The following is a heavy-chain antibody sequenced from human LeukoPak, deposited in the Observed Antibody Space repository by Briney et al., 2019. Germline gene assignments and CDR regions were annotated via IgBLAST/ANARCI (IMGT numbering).Heavy chain of an antibody. CDR2: ISGGGETT. CDR1: GFTFNNYA. D-gene: IGHD4-17*01. Sequence: GGSLRLSCAASGFTFNNYAMNWVRQAPGKGLEWVSSISGGGETTYYADSAKGRFTISRDNSQNTLYLQMNSLRAEDTAVYYCARDYADYVGYFFFDYWGQGALVTASS. V-gene: IGHV3-23*01. J-gene: IGHJ4*02. CDR3: ARDYADYVGYFFFDY.